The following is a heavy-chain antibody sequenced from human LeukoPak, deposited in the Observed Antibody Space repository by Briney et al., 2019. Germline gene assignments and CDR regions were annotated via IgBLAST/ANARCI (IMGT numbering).Heavy chain of an antibody. CDR1: GFTSSSYS. V-gene: IGHV3-21*01. D-gene: IGHD3-22*01. CDR3: ARDGYYDSSGYYYTDAFDI. CDR2: ISSSSSYI. J-gene: IGHJ3*02. Sequence: PGGSLRLSCAASGFTSSSYSMNWVRQAPGKGLEWVSSISSSSSYIYYADSVKGRFTISRDNAKNSLCLQMNSLRAEDTAVYYCARDGYYDSSGYYYTDAFDIWGQGTMVTVSS.